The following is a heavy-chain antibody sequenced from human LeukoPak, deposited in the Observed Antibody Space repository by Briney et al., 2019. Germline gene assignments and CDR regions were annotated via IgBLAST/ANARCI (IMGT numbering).Heavy chain of an antibody. CDR1: GGSFSGYY. CDR2: INHSGST. Sequence: SETLSLTCAVYGGSFSGYYWSWIRQPPGKGLEWIGEINHSGSTNYNPSLKSRVAISVDTSRNQFSLKLSSVTAADTAVYYCARVIRSPPYYFDYWGQGTLVTVSS. V-gene: IGHV4-34*01. CDR3: ARVIRSPPYYFDY. J-gene: IGHJ4*02. D-gene: IGHD4-17*01.